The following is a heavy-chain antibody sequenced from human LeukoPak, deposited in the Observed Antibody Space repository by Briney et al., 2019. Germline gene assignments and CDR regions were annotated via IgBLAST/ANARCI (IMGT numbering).Heavy chain of an antibody. V-gene: IGHV4-61*02. J-gene: IGHJ5*02. Sequence: SQTLSLTCTVSGASISSGSYYWSWIRQPAGKGLEWIGRIYTSGSTNYNPSLKSRVTMSVDTSKNQFSLKLSSVTAADTAVYYCARLGGSGSYYNEYNWFDPWGQGTLVTVSS. CDR1: GASISSGSYY. CDR2: IYTSGST. D-gene: IGHD3-10*01. CDR3: ARLGGSGSYYNEYNWFDP.